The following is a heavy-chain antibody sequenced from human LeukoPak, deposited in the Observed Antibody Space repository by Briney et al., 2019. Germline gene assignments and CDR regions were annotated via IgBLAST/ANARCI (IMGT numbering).Heavy chain of an antibody. V-gene: IGHV1-46*03. Sequence: ASVKVSCKASGYTFTSYSMHWVPQAPGQGREGMGRINPSGGSTSYAQKFQGRVTMTRDTSTSTVYMELSSLRSEDTAVYYCASGIKQLWSDYWGQGTLVTVSS. D-gene: IGHD5-18*01. CDR1: GYTFTSYS. CDR3: ASGIKQLWSDY. CDR2: INPSGGST. J-gene: IGHJ4*02.